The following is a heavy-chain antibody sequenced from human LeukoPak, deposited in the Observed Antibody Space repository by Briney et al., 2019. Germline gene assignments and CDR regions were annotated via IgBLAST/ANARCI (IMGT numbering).Heavy chain of an antibody. CDR2: IIPIFGTA. J-gene: IGHJ6*04. V-gene: IGHV1-69*05. D-gene: IGHD2-2*01. CDR1: GGTFSSYA. Sequence: SVKVSCKASGGTFSSYAISWVRQAPGQGLEWMGGIIPIFGTANYAQKFQGRVTITTDESTSTAYMELSSLRSEDTAVYYCASTVVPAATVGDYYYYYGMDVWGKGTTVTVSS. CDR3: ASTVVPAATVGDYYYYYGMDV.